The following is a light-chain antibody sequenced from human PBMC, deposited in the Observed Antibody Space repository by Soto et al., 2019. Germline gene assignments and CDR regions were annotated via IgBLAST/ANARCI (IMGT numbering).Light chain of an antibody. V-gene: IGLV2-14*01. CDR1: SSDIGGSNS. CDR3: SSYTSSNSVV. Sequence: QSALTQPASVSGSPGQSITISCTGTSSDIGGSNSVSWYQHHPGKAPKLMIYEVSNRPSGVSSRFSGSKSGNTASLTISGLQAEDEADYYCSSYTSSNSVVFGGGTKVTVL. CDR2: EVS. J-gene: IGLJ2*01.